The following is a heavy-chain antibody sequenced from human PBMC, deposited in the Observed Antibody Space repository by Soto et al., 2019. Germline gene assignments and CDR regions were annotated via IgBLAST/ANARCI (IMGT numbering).Heavy chain of an antibody. CDR2: IHFGGNT. V-gene: IGHV3-53*01. D-gene: IGHD6-19*01. CDR1: GFTVSGDY. J-gene: IGHJ4*02. Sequence: PGGSLSLSCAASGFTVSGDYVSWVRQAPGKGLECVSVIHFGGNTYYADSVKGRFTVSRDNSKNTLYLQMNSLRVEDTAIYFCTKVSPQWLVHDYWGQGTLVTVSS. CDR3: TKVSPQWLVHDY.